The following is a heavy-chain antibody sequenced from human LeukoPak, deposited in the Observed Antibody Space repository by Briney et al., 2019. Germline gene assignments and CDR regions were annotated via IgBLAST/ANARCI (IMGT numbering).Heavy chain of an antibody. Sequence: PGGSLRLSCAASGFTFSGYGMHWVRQAAGKGLEWVSAIGTAGDTYYPGSVKGRFTISRENAKNSLYLQINGLRAGDTAVYYCARAPLGGYGPWYWGQGTLVTVSS. V-gene: IGHV3-13*01. CDR2: IGTAGDT. CDR1: GFTFSGYG. D-gene: IGHD3-22*01. J-gene: IGHJ4*02. CDR3: ARAPLGGYGPWY.